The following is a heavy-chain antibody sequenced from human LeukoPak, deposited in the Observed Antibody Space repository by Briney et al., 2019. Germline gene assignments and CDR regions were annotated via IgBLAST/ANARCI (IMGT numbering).Heavy chain of an antibody. Sequence: PGGSLRPSCSGTGFTFNNYAMHWVRQAPGKRLEHVSGISSNGGTTYYADSVKGRFTISRDNSKNTLYLQMNSVRAEDTAVYYCVRRGMTTVTLFDYWGQGILVTVSS. D-gene: IGHD4-17*01. CDR2: ISSNGGTT. CDR3: VRRGMTTVTLFDY. V-gene: IGHV3-64D*06. J-gene: IGHJ4*02. CDR1: GFTFNNYA.